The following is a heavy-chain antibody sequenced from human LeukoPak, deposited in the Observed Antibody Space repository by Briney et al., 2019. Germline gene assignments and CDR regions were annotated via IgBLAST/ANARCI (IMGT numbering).Heavy chain of an antibody. V-gene: IGHV4-59*01. CDR1: GGSISSYY. D-gene: IGHD3-3*01. Sequence: SETLSLTCTVSGGSISSYYWSWIRQPPGKGLEWIGYIYYSGSTNYNPSLKSRVTISVDTSKNQFSLKLSSVTAADTAVYYCARGGPTYYDFWSGYYTGGDAFDIWGQGTMVTVSS. J-gene: IGHJ3*02. CDR3: ARGGPTYYDFWSGYYTGGDAFDI. CDR2: IYYSGST.